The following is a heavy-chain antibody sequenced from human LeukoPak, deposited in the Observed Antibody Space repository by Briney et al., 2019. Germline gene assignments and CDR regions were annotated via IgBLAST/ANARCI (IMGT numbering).Heavy chain of an antibody. J-gene: IGHJ4*02. CDR1: GGSISSYY. D-gene: IGHD3-10*01. Sequence: SETLSLTCTVSGGSISSYYWSWIRQPPGKGLEWIGEINHSGSTNYNPSLKCRVTISVDTSKNQFSLKLSSVTAADTAVYYCARAVGSGSYSNGFDYWGQGTLVTVSS. CDR3: ARAVGSGSYSNGFDY. V-gene: IGHV4-34*01. CDR2: INHSGST.